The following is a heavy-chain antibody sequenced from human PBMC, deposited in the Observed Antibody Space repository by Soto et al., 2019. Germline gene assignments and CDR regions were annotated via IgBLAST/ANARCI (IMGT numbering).Heavy chain of an antibody. CDR1: GFTFTSSA. V-gene: IGHV1-58*02. CDR2: IVVGSGNT. D-gene: IGHD4-17*01. Sequence: SVKVSCKASGFTFTSSAMQWVRQARGQRLEWIGWIVVGSGNTNYAQKFQERVTITRDMSTSTAYMELSSLRSEDTAVYYCAARYYGDYGYAFDIWGQGTMVTVSS. J-gene: IGHJ3*02. CDR3: AARYYGDYGYAFDI.